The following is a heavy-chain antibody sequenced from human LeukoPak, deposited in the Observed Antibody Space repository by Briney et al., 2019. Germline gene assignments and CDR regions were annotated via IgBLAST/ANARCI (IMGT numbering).Heavy chain of an antibody. Sequence: SVEVSCKASGGTFSSYTISWVRQAPGQGLEWMGRIIPILGIANYAQKFQGRVTITADKSTSTAYMELSSLRSEDTAVYYCASHCSSTSCQDYWGQGTLVTVSS. CDR1: GGTFSSYT. D-gene: IGHD2-2*01. J-gene: IGHJ4*02. CDR3: ASHCSSTSCQDY. CDR2: IIPILGIA. V-gene: IGHV1-69*02.